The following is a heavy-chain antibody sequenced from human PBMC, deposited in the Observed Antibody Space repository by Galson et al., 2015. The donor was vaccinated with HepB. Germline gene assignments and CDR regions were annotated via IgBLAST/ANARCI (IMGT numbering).Heavy chain of an antibody. CDR2: INHSGST. Sequence: PGKGLEWIGEINHSGSTNYNPSLKSRVTISVDTSKNQFSLKLSSVTAADTAVYYCARGRGYCSGGSCYGGGWFDPWGQGTLVTVSS. V-gene: IGHV4-34*01. D-gene: IGHD2-15*01. CDR3: ARGRGYCSGGSCYGGGWFDP. J-gene: IGHJ5*02.